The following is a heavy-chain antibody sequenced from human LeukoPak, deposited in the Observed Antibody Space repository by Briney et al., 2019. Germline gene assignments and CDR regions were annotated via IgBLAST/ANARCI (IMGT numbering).Heavy chain of an antibody. CDR2: INPNSGGT. V-gene: IGHV1-2*02. D-gene: IGHD2-2*01. CDR1: GYTFTGYY. CDR3: ARGEVVVVPAAMQNY. J-gene: IGHJ4*02. Sequence: GASVKVSCKASGYTFTGYYMHWVRLAPGQGLEWMGWINPNSGGTNYAQKFQGRVTMTRDTSISTAYMELSRMRSDDTAVYYCARGEVVVVPAAMQNYWGQGTLVTVSS.